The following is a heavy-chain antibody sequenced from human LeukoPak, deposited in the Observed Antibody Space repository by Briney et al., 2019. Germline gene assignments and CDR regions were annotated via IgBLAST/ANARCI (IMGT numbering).Heavy chain of an antibody. Sequence: GSLRPFCATFGFTLNQHALGRVRQAPGEGAKWTSAISGSGDSTYYADSVKGRFTISRDNSRNTVYLQMNSLRAEDTAVYYCARDFWDDFEYFDLWGRGTLVTVSS. CDR2: ISGSGDST. CDR3: ARDFWDDFEYFDL. J-gene: IGHJ2*01. D-gene: IGHD3-3*01. CDR1: GFTLNQHA. V-gene: IGHV3-23*01.